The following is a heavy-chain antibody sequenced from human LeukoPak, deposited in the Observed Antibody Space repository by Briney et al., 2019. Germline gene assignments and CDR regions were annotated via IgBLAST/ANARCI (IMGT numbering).Heavy chain of an antibody. CDR1: GGSISSSSYY. D-gene: IGHD5-12*01. J-gene: IGHJ4*02. Sequence: SETLSLTCTVSGGSISSSSYYWGWIRQPPGKGLEWIGSIYYSGSTYYNPSLKSRVTISVDTSKNQFSLKLSSVTAADTAVYYCARDGGGLRPYYFDYWGQGTLVTVSS. V-gene: IGHV4-39*07. CDR2: IYYSGST. CDR3: ARDGGGLRPYYFDY.